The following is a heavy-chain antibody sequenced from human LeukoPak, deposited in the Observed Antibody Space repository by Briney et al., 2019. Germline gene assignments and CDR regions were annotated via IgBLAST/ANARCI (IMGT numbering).Heavy chain of an antibody. D-gene: IGHD6-13*01. CDR2: IYYSGST. J-gene: IGHJ4*02. Sequence: PSETLSLTCTVSGGSISSYYWSWIRQPPGQGLEWIGYIYYSGSTNYNPSLTSRVTISVDTSKNQFSLKLSSVTAADTAVYYCARNTIAAAGSFDYWGQGTLVTVSS. CDR3: ARNTIAAAGSFDY. CDR1: GGSISSYY. V-gene: IGHV4-59*01.